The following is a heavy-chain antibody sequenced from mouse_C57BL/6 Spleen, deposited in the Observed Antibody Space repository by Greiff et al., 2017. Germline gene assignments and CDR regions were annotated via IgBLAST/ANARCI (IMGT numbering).Heavy chain of an antibody. D-gene: IGHD1-1*02. CDR3: ARDGGGAMDD. V-gene: IGHV5-4*01. CDR2: ISDGGSYT. CDR1: GFTFSSYA. Sequence: EVQRVESGGGLVKPGGSPKLSCAASGFTFSSYAMSWVSQTPEKRLEWVATISDGGSYTYYPDNVKGRFTISRDTATNNLYLQMSHLKSEDTAMYYCARDGGGAMDDWGQGTSVTVSS. J-gene: IGHJ4*01.